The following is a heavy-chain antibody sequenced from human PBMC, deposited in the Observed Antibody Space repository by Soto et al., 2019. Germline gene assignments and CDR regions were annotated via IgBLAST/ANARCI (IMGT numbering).Heavy chain of an antibody. CDR1: GFTFSNAW. Sequence: GGSLRLSCAASGFTFSNAWMSWVRQAPGKGLEWVGRIKSKTDGGTTNYAAPVKGRFTNSSDDSKNTLYLQMNSLKTEDTAVYYCTSAHPSNETGYYYYYMDVWGKGTTVTVSS. J-gene: IGHJ6*03. D-gene: IGHD4-4*01. CDR2: IKSKTDGGTT. V-gene: IGHV3-15*01. CDR3: TSAHPSNETGYYYYYMDV.